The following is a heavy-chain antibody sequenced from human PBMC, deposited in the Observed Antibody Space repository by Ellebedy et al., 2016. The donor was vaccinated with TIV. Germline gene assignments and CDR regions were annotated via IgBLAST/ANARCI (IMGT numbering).Heavy chain of an antibody. CDR2: IYYTGST. CDR1: GGSISSNTYY. V-gene: IGHV4-39*01. D-gene: IGHD1-26*01. Sequence: SETLSLXXAVSGGSISSNTYYWGWIRQPPGKGLEWIGNIYYTGSTYYNPSLMSRVSISVDTSKNQFSLTVHSVTAADTAVYHCARHTGIYRYSGSYEIYYIDYWGQGTLVTVSS. J-gene: IGHJ4*02. CDR3: ARHTGIYRYSGSYEIYYIDY.